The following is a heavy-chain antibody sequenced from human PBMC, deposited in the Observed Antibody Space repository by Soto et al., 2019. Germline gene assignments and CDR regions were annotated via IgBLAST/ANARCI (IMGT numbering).Heavy chain of an antibody. D-gene: IGHD1-26*01. CDR3: AKRVGATVFDY. CDR1: GFIFSNYA. V-gene: IGHV3-23*01. CDR2: IGGSGDGT. J-gene: IGHJ4*02. Sequence: GGSLRLSCAASGFIFSNYAMSWVRQAPGKGLEWVSNIGGSGDGTYYADPVKGRFTTSRDNSKNTLFLQMNSLRVEDTAVYYCAKRVGATVFDYWGQGTLVTVSS.